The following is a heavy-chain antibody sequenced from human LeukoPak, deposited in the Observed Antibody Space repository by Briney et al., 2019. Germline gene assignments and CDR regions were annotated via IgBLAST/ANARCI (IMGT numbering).Heavy chain of an antibody. CDR1: GFTFSTYG. J-gene: IGHJ6*03. CDR3: ARDTNYYGSGSYQYYMDV. V-gene: IGHV3-21*01. CDR2: ISGSGGST. Sequence: GGSLRLSCTASGFTFSTYGMHWVRQAPGKGLQWVSAISGSGGSTYYADSVKGRFTISRDNAKNSLYLQMNSLRAEDTAVYYCARDTNYYGSGSYQYYMDVWGKGTTVTISS. D-gene: IGHD3-10*01.